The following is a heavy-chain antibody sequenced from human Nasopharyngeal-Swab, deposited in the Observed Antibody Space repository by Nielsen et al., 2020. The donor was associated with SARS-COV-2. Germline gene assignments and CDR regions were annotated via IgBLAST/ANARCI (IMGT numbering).Heavy chain of an antibody. J-gene: IGHJ6*02. CDR1: GFTFVDYA. D-gene: IGHD6-13*01. Sequence: GGSLRLSCAASGFTFVDYAMHWVRQAPGKGLEWVSGISWNSGSIGYADSVKGRFTISRDNAKNSLYLQMNSLRAEDTALYYCAKDGGGGIAAAGIRYYYYYGMDVWGQGTTVTVSS. V-gene: IGHV3-9*01. CDR2: ISWNSGSI. CDR3: AKDGGGGIAAAGIRYYYYYGMDV.